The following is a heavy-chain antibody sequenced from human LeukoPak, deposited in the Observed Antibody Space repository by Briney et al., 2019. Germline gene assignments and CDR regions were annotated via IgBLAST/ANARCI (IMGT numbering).Heavy chain of an antibody. CDR1: GGSFNGYY. CDR3: ARAEYSSGPDY. D-gene: IGHD6-19*01. Sequence: SETLSLTCAVYGGSFNGYYWTWIRQSPGKGLEWIGEINQSGSTNYNPSLKSRVTISVDTSKNQFSLKLSSVTAADTAVYYCARAEYSSGPDYWGQGTLVTVSS. J-gene: IGHJ4*02. V-gene: IGHV4-34*01. CDR2: INQSGST.